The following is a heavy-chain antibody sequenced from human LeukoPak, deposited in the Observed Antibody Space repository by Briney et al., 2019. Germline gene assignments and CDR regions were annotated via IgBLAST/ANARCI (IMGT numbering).Heavy chain of an antibody. Sequence: SETLSLTCTVSSGSISSYYWSWIRQPPAKGLEWIGYIYYSGSTNYNPSLKSRVTISVDTSKNQFSLKLSSVTAADRAIYYCARHHLGDYFDYWGQGTLVTVSS. V-gene: IGHV4-59*08. CDR3: ARHHLGDYFDY. CDR2: IYYSGST. CDR1: SGSISSYY. J-gene: IGHJ4*02.